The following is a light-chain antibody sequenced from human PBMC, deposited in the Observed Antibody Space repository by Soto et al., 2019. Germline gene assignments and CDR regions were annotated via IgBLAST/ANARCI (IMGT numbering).Light chain of an antibody. CDR3: QQYNSYRRT. V-gene: IGKV1-5*03. CDR1: ESSSSW. J-gene: IGKJ1*01. Sequence: DIQMTQSPSTLSASVGERVTITCRSSESSSSWLAWYQEKPGKAAKLLIYKASSLESGVPSRFSGSGSGTEFTLTISSLQPDDFATYYCQQYNSYRRTFGQGTKVEIK. CDR2: KAS.